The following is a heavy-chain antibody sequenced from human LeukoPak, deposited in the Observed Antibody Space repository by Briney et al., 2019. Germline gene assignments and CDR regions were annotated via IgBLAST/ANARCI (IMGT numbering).Heavy chain of an antibody. CDR2: ITGSGGRT. D-gene: IGHD3-22*01. CDR3: ARYDSSGYYPVYYFDY. CDR1: GFTFSSYS. J-gene: IGHJ4*02. V-gene: IGHV3-21*01. Sequence: GGSLRLSCAASGFTFSSYSMNWVRQAPGKGLEWVSGITGSGGRTNYADSVKGRFTISRDNAKNSLYLQVNSLRAEDTAVYYCARYDSSGYYPVYYFDYWGQGTLVTVSS.